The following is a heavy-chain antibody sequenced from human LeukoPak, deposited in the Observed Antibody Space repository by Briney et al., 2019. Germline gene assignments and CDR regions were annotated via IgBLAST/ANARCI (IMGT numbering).Heavy chain of an antibody. J-gene: IGHJ4*02. CDR3: ARDGAVVPAAIDY. D-gene: IGHD2-2*01. Sequence: ASVKVSCKASGYTFTSYYMHWVRQAPGQGLEWMGIINPSGGSTSYAQKFQGRVTMTTDTSTSTAYMELRSLRSDDTAVYYCARDGAVVPAAIDYWGQGTLVTVSS. V-gene: IGHV1-46*01. CDR1: GYTFTSYY. CDR2: INPSGGST.